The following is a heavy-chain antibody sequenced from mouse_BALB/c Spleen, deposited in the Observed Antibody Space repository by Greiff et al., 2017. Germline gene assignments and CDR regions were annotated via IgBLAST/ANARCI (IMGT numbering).Heavy chain of an antibody. Sequence: LLESGAELMKPGASVKISCKATGYTFSSYWIEWVKQRPGHGLEWIGEILPGSGSTNYNEKFKGKATFTADTSSNTAYMQLSSLTSEDSAVYYCARWDTTGPFDYWGQGTTLTVSS. CDR2: ILPGSGST. D-gene: IGHD1-1*01. V-gene: IGHV1-9*01. CDR1: GYTFSSYW. CDR3: ARWDTTGPFDY. J-gene: IGHJ2*01.